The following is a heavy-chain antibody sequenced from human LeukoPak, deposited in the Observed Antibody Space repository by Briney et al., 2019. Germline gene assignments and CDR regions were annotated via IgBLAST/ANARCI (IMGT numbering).Heavy chain of an antibody. CDR2: IYYSGST. Sequence: SETLSLTCTVSGGSISSSSYYWGWIRQPPGKGLEWIGSIYYSGSTYYNPSLKSRVTISVDTSKNQFSLKLSSVTAADTAVYYCARIWGALHPVIFGAFDYWGQGTLVTVSS. CDR3: ARIWGALHPVIFGAFDY. J-gene: IGHJ4*02. CDR1: GGSISSSSYY. D-gene: IGHD3-3*01. V-gene: IGHV4-39*07.